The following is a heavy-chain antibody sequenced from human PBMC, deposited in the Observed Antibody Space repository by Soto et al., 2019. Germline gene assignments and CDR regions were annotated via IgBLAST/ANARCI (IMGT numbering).Heavy chain of an antibody. Sequence: QVHLVQSGAEVKKPGASVKVSCKGSGYIFTTYGITWVRQAPGQGLEWMGWISAHNGNTNYAQKLQGRVTVTRDTSTSTAYMELRTLRSDDRDVYYCARGRYGDYCSQSALVTVCS. CDR2: ISAHNGNT. D-gene: IGHD1-1*01. CDR1: GYIFTTYG. V-gene: IGHV1-18*01. CDR3: ARGRYGDY. J-gene: IGHJ4*02.